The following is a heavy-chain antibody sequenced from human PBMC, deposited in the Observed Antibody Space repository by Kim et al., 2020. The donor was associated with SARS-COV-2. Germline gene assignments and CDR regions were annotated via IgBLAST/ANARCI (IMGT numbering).Heavy chain of an antibody. CDR2: INEDGSEK. J-gene: IGHJ2*01. CDR1: GFTLWKYW. Sequence: GGSLRLSCTTSGFTLWKYWMSWVRQAPGKGLEWVANINEDGSEKYYVDSVKGRFTISRDNAKSSLYLQMNSLRAEDTAVYYCVRQQSGYSYGVDWYFDLWGRGTLVTVSS. D-gene: IGHD5-18*01. V-gene: IGHV3-7*03. CDR3: VRQQSGYSYGVDWYFDL.